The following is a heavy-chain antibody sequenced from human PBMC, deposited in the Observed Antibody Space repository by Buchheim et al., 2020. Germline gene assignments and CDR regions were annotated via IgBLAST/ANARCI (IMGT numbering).Heavy chain of an antibody. CDR3: AKGRQQLIFDY. Sequence: QVQLVESGGGVVQPGRSLRLSCAASGFTFSSYGMHWVRQAPGKGLEWVAVISYDGSNKYYADSVKGRFTISRDNSKNTLYLQMNSLRAEDTAVYYCAKGRQQLIFDYWGQGTL. D-gene: IGHD6-13*01. CDR1: GFTFSSYG. V-gene: IGHV3-30*18. J-gene: IGHJ4*02. CDR2: ISYDGSNK.